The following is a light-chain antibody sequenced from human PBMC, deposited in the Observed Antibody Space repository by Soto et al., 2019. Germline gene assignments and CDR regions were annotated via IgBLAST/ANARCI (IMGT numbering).Light chain of an antibody. CDR2: DVT. CDR1: SSDVRDYNW. Sequence: QSALTQPRSVSGSPGQSVTISCAGTSSDVRDYNWVSWYQQHPGKVPKLIIYDVTRRPSGVPDRFSGSKSGNTASLTISGLQADEEADYYCFSYAGSYPLVFGGGTKVTVL. V-gene: IGLV2-11*01. J-gene: IGLJ3*02. CDR3: FSYAGSYPLV.